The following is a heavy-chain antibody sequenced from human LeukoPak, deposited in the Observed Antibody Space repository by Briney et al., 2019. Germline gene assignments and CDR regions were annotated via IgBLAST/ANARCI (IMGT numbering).Heavy chain of an antibody. D-gene: IGHD3-9*01. CDR2: ISGSGGST. CDR3: AKGVRYFDWYDY. V-gene: IGHV3-23*01. Sequence: GTLRLSCAASGFTFSTYGMSWVRQAPGKGLEWVSAISGSGGSTYYADSVKGRFTISRDNSKNTLFLQMNSLRAEDTAVYYCAKGVRYFDWYDYWGQGTLVTVSS. CDR1: GFTFSTYG. J-gene: IGHJ4*02.